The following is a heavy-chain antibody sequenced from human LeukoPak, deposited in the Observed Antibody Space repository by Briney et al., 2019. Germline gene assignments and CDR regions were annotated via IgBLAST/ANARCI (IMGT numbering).Heavy chain of an antibody. CDR2: FTDSDNSA. CDR3: AKTRMYTGSYFDY. CDR1: GFTFSSYA. J-gene: IGHJ4*02. D-gene: IGHD1-26*01. V-gene: IGHV3-23*01. Sequence: GGSLRLSGAASGFTFSSYAMSWVRQAPGKGLEWVSSFTDSDNSAYYADSVKGRFTISRDNSKNTLYLQMNSLRAEDTAVYYCAKTRMYTGSYFDYWGQGTLVTVSS.